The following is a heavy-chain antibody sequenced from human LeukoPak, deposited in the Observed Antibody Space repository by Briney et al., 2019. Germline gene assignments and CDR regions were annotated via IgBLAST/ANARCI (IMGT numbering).Heavy chain of an antibody. D-gene: IGHD1-26*01. CDR2: IIPIFGTA. CDR1: GGTFSSYA. CDR3: ATDRVNSGSYDAFDI. V-gene: IGHV1-69*13. Sequence: SVKVSCKASGGTFSSYAISWVRQAPGQGLEWMGGIIPIFGTANYAQKFQGRVTITADESTSTAYMELSSLRSEDTAVYYCATDRVNSGSYDAFDIWGQGTMVTVSS. J-gene: IGHJ3*02.